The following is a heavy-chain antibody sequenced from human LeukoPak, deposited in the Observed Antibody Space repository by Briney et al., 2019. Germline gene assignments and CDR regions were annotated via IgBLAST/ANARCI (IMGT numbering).Heavy chain of an antibody. CDR1: GLTFSSSD. D-gene: IGHD2/OR15-2a*01. V-gene: IGHV3-64D*06. CDR2: ITFHGRDT. Sequence: GGSLRLSCSVSGLTFSSSDMHWVRQAPGKALEYVSAITFHGRDTYYADFVNGRFTISRDNSKDTLYLQMSNLRPEDTAIYYCVKVGISTYDHWGQGTLVTVSS. J-gene: IGHJ4*02. CDR3: VKVGISTYDH.